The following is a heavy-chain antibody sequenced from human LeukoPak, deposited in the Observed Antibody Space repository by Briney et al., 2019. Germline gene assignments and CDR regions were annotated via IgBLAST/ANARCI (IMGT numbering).Heavy chain of an antibody. J-gene: IGHJ4*02. CDR3: ANTYYDYVWGSN. V-gene: IGHV3-11*04. Sequence: GGSLRLSCAASGFTVSDTYMSWVRQAAGKGLEWVSYISSGSSTIYYADSVKGRFTISRDNAKNSLYLQTNSLRDEDTAVYYCANTYYDYVWGSNWGQGTLVTVSS. CDR1: GFTVSDTY. CDR2: ISSGSSTI. D-gene: IGHD3-16*01.